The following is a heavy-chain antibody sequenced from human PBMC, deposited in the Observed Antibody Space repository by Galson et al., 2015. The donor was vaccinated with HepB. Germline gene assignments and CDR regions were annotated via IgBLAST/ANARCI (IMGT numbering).Heavy chain of an antibody. CDR2: IYYSGST. V-gene: IGHV4-59*08. Sequence: ETLSLTCTVSGGSISSYYWSWIRQPPGKGLEWIGYIYYSGSTNYNPSLKSRVTISVDTSKNQFSLKLSSVTAADTAVYYCARQGGSVAGSPPFDYWGQGTLVTVSS. J-gene: IGHJ4*02. CDR1: GGSISSYY. D-gene: IGHD6-19*01. CDR3: ARQGGSVAGSPPFDY.